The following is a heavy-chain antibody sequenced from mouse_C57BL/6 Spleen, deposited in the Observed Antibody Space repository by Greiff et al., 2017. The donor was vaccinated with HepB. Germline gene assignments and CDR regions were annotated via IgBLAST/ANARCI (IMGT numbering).Heavy chain of an antibody. V-gene: IGHV2-5*01. D-gene: IGHD2-4*01. CDR2: IWRGGST. CDR3: AKNNLLMITTTTGYYYAMDY. Sequence: QVQLKQSGPGLVQPSQSLSITCTVSGFSLTSYGVHWVRQSPGKGLEWLGVIWRGGSTDYNAAFMSRLSITKDNSKSQVFFKMNSLQSDDTAIYYYAKNNLLMITTTTGYYYAMDYWGQGTSVTVSS. J-gene: IGHJ4*01. CDR1: GFSLTSYG.